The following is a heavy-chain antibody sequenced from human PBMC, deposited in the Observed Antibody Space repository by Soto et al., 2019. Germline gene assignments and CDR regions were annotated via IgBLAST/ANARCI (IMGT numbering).Heavy chain of an antibody. V-gene: IGHV3-11*06. CDR3: ATVVRGN. Sequence: GSLRLSCAASGFTFSDHYMSWIRQAPGKGLEWVSWISSSGSSTNYADSVRGRFTISRDNAKNSLHLQMNSLRVEDTAVYYCATVVRGNWGQGTLVTVSS. CDR1: GFTFSDHY. J-gene: IGHJ4*02. CDR2: ISSSGSST. D-gene: IGHD3-10*01.